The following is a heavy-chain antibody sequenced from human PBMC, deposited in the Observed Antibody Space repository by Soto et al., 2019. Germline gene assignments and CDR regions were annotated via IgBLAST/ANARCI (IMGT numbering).Heavy chain of an antibody. D-gene: IGHD6-19*01. Sequence: GGSLRLSCAASGFTFSSYAMSWVRQAPGKGLEWVSAISGSGGSTYYADSVKGRFTISRDNSKNTLYLQMNSLRAEDTAVYYCAKEGGYSSGWERAFDIWGQGTMVTVS. CDR2: ISGSGGST. V-gene: IGHV3-23*01. CDR1: GFTFSSYA. J-gene: IGHJ3*02. CDR3: AKEGGYSSGWERAFDI.